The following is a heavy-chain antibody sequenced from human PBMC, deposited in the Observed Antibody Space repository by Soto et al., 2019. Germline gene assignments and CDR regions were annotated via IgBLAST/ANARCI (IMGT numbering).Heavy chain of an antibody. D-gene: IGHD3-10*01. CDR3: AHRAGLGEFDS. CDR1: GFSLTTSGVG. CDR2: IYWDDDK. J-gene: IGHJ5*01. V-gene: IGHV2-5*02. Sequence: QITLKESGPTLVKPTQTLTLTCTFSGFSLTTSGVGVGWIRQPPGKALEWLALIYWDDDKRYSPSLKSRLTLTXXTSRNQVVLTMTNMDPVDTATYFCAHRAGLGEFDSWGQGTLVTLSS.